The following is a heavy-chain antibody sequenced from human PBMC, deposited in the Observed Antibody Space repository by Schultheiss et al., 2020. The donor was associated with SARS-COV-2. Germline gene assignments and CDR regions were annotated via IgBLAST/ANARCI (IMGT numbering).Heavy chain of an antibody. V-gene: IGHV3-23*01. CDR2: ISGSGGNT. D-gene: IGHD2-2*01. Sequence: GESLKISCAASGFTFSTYAMSWVRQAPGKGLEWVSAISGSGGNTFYADSVKGRFTISRDNSKNTLYLQMNSLRTEDTAVYYCASLHCSGSNCYGIYYHGMDVWGQGTTVTVSS. J-gene: IGHJ6*02. CDR1: GFTFSTYA. CDR3: ASLHCSGSNCYGIYYHGMDV.